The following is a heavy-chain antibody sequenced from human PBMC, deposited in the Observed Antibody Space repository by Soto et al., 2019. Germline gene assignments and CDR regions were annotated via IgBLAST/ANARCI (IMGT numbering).Heavy chain of an antibody. D-gene: IGHD6-19*01. V-gene: IGHV1-18*01. Sequence: QDQLLQSGAEVKKPGASVTVSCKASGYSFTNYGITWVRQAPGQGLEWMGWISAFNGNTHYAQKFQGRVTMTTDASTVTAYRKLRGLRSETTPCNSGAGVRGGAPPVAGNTHYYYYMDVWGKGTTVTVSS. J-gene: IGHJ6*03. CDR1: GYSFTNYG. CDR2: ISAFNGNT. CDR3: AGVRGGAPPVAGNTHYYYYMDV.